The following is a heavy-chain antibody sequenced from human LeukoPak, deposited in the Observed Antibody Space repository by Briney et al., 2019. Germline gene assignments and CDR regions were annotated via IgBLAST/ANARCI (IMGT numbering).Heavy chain of an antibody. CDR1: GGSISSSSYY. CDR3: ARHASVSGNWPRPLDY. V-gene: IGHV4-39*01. CDR2: IYYSGST. D-gene: IGHD3-3*01. Sequence: SETLSLTCTVSGGSISSSSYYWGWVRQPPGKGLEWIANIYYSGSTYYSPSLRSRVTISVDTSKNQFSLKLTSVTAADTAVYYCARHASVSGNWPRPLDYWGQGSLGTVSS. J-gene: IGHJ4*02.